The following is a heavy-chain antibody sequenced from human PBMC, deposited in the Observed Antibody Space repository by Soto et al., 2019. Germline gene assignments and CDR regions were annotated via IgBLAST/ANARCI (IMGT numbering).Heavy chain of an antibody. Sequence: GGSLRLSCAASGFTFSSYGMHWVRQAPGKGLEWVAVISYDGSNKYYADSVKGRFTISRDNSKNTLYLQMNSLRAEDTAVYYCTGGLELDNFDYWGQGT. J-gene: IGHJ4*02. CDR1: GFTFSSYG. V-gene: IGHV3-30*03. D-gene: IGHD1-7*01. CDR3: TGGLELDNFDY. CDR2: ISYDGSNK.